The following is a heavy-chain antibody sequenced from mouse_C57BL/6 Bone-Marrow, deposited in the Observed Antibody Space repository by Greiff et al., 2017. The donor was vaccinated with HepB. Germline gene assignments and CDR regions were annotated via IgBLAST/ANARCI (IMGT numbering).Heavy chain of an antibody. D-gene: IGHD1-1*01. V-gene: IGHV1-26*01. Sequence: EVKLQQSGPELVKPGASVKISCKASGYTFTDYYMNWVKQSHGKSLEWIGDINPNNGGTSYNQKFKGKATLTVDKSSSTAYMELRSLTSEDSAVYYCARGSGSSYWFAYWGQGTLVTVSA. CDR2: INPNNGGT. CDR1: GYTFTDYY. J-gene: IGHJ3*01. CDR3: ARGSGSSYWFAY.